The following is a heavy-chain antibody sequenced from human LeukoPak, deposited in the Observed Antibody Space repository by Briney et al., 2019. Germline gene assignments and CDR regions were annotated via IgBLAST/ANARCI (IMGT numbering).Heavy chain of an antibody. CDR3: ARGGLRGYSYAQRFDY. Sequence: PSETLSLTCTVSGGSISSYYWSWIRQPPGKGLDWIGYIYYTGSTNYNPSLDSRVTISVDTSKNQFSLKLSSVTAADTAVYYCARGGLRGYSYAQRFDYGGQGILVTVSS. D-gene: IGHD5-18*01. V-gene: IGHV4-59*01. CDR2: IYYTGST. CDR1: GGSISSYY. J-gene: IGHJ4*02.